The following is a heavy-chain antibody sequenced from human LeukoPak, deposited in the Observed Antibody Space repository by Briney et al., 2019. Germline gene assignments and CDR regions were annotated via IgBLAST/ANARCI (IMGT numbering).Heavy chain of an antibody. D-gene: IGHD5-24*01. CDR1: GYTFKSYG. V-gene: IGHV1-18*01. Sequence: ASVKVSCKASGYTFKSYGISWVRQAPGQGLEWMGWISAYNGNTNYAQKLQGRVTMTTVTSTSTAYMKLRSLRSDDTAVYYCARDRGGMATPDRYWGQGTLVTVSS. J-gene: IGHJ4*02. CDR2: ISAYNGNT. CDR3: ARDRGGMATPDRY.